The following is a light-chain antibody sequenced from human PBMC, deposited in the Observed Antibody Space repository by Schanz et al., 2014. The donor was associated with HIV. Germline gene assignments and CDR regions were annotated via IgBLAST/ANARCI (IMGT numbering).Light chain of an antibody. V-gene: IGLV1-40*01. CDR2: GNN. J-gene: IGLJ2*01. Sequence: QSLLTQPPSVSGAPGQRVTISCTGSSSNIGAGYDVHWYKQLPETAPKLLIFGNNNRPSGVPDRYSGSKSDTSASLAITGLQAEDEGDYYCQSFDVSLGGVIFGVGTKLTVL. CDR1: SSNIGAGYD. CDR3: QSFDVSLGGVI.